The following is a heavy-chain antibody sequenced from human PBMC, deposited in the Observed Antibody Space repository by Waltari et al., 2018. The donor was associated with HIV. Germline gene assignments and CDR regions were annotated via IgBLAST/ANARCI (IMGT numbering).Heavy chain of an antibody. Sequence: QLMQSGPEMRRPGASVKISCRASGFDLTSHGIPWVRKAPGQGFEVGGWTWALGGKTKIEQKFKNRVALTVNKTTTTAFLGVRNLGVDETAAYFCVRGGGTWLQETHYYKALDVWGQGTTVIV. CDR2: TWALGGKT. CDR1: GFDLTSHG. CDR3: VRGGGTWLQETHYYKALDV. V-gene: IGHV1-18*01. J-gene: IGHJ6*02. D-gene: IGHD3-10*01.